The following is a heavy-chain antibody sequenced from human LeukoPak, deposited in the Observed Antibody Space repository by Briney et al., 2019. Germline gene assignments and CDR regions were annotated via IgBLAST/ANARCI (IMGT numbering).Heavy chain of an antibody. D-gene: IGHD3-16*01. CDR3: ARDLIRSLDY. CDR2: IWYDGSNK. V-gene: IGHV3-33*08. J-gene: IGHJ4*02. Sequence: GGSLRLSCAASGFTFSSYAMSWVRQAPGKGLEWVAVIWYDGSNKYYADSVKGRFTISRDNSKNTLYLQMNSLRAEDTAVYYCARDLIRSLDYWGQGTLVTVSS. CDR1: GFTFSSYA.